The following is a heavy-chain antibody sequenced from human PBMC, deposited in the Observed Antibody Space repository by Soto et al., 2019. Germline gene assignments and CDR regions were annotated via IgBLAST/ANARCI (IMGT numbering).Heavy chain of an antibody. CDR3: ARGKFLPLAAAGNDY. V-gene: IGHV1-18*01. J-gene: IGHJ4*02. CDR2: ISAYNGNT. CDR1: GYTFTSYG. Sequence: ASVNVSCKASGYTFTSYGISWVRQAPGQGLELMGWISAYNGNTNYAQKLQGRVTVTTXXXXXXAXMXLXXXXSDXTAVYYCARGKFLPLAAAGNDYWGQGTLVTVSS. D-gene: IGHD6-13*01.